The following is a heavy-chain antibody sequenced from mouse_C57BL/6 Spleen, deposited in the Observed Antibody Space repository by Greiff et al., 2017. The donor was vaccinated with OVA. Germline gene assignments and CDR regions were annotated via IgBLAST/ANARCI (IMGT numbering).Heavy chain of an antibody. CDR2: FDPSDSYT. CDR3: ARGERTLGY. J-gene: IGHJ2*01. V-gene: IGHV1-50*01. CDR1: GYTFTSYW. Sequence: QVQLQQPGAELVKPGASVKLSCKASGYTFTSYWMQWVKQRPGQGLEWIGEFDPSDSYTNYNQTFKGPATLTVDTSSSTAYMQLSSLTSEDFAVYYCARGERTLGYWGQGTTLTVSS.